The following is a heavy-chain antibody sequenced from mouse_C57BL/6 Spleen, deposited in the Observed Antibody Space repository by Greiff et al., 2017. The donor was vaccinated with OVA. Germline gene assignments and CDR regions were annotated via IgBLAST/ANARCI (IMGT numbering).Heavy chain of an antibody. J-gene: IGHJ1*03. CDR1: GFSFNTYA. CDR2: IRSKSNNYAT. V-gene: IGHV10-1*01. CDR3: VRHLLLGYFDV. D-gene: IGHD2-10*01. Sequence: EVHLVESGGGLVQPKGSLKLSCAASGFSFNTYAMNWVRQAPGKGLEWVARIRSKSNNYATYYADSVKDRFTISRDDSESMLYLQMNNLKTEDTAMYYCVRHLLLGYFDVWGTGTTVTVSS.